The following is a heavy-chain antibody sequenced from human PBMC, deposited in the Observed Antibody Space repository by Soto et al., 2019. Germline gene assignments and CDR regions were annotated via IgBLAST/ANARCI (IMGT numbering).Heavy chain of an antibody. D-gene: IGHD4-4*01. Sequence: QVQLQESGPGLVKPSQTLSLTCTVSGGSISSGGYYWSWIRQHPGKGLEWIGYIYYSGSTYYNPSLKSRVTISVDTSKNQFSLKLSSVTAADTAVYYCARVRTTVTTLHAFDIWGQGTMVTVSS. J-gene: IGHJ3*02. CDR1: GGSISSGGYY. CDR2: IYYSGST. V-gene: IGHV4-31*03. CDR3: ARVRTTVTTLHAFDI.